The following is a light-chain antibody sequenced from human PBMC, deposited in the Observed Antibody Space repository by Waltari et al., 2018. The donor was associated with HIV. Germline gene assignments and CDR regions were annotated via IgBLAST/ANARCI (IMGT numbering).Light chain of an antibody. CDR2: GVT. CDR3: TSYISSSIPV. Sequence: QSALTQPASLSGSPGQSITISCTGTSSDISIYNSVSWYQHPPGKAPKVIIYGVTNRPSGISNRFSGSKSGDTASLTISGLQAEDEADYFCTSYISSSIPVFGGGTKLTVL. J-gene: IGLJ3*02. CDR1: SSDISIYNS. V-gene: IGLV2-14*01.